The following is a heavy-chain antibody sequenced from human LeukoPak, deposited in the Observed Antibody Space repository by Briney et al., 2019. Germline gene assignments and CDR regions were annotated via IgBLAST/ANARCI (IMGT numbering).Heavy chain of an antibody. CDR3: ARGSGYSAIDFDY. CDR2: ISYDGSNK. CDR1: GFTFSSYA. D-gene: IGHD6-13*01. Sequence: GGSLRLSCAASGFTFSSYAMSWVRQAPGKGLEWVAVISYDGSNKYYADSVKGRFTISRDNSKNTLYLQMNSLRAEDTAVYYCARGSGYSAIDFDYWGQGTLVTVSS. V-gene: IGHV3-30-3*01. J-gene: IGHJ4*02.